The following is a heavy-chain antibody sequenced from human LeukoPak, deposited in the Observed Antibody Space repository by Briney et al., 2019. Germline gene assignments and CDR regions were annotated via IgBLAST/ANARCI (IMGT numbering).Heavy chain of an antibody. D-gene: IGHD6-19*01. CDR1: GFTFGDYY. Sequence: GGSLRLSCAASGFTFGDYYMSWIRQAPGKGLEWVSYISSSGSTIYYADSVKGRFTISRDNAKNSLYLQMNSLRAEDTAVYYCAREAVAGYFGNWFDPWGQGTLVTVSS. CDR2: ISSSGSTI. CDR3: AREAVAGYFGNWFDP. V-gene: IGHV3-11*04. J-gene: IGHJ5*02.